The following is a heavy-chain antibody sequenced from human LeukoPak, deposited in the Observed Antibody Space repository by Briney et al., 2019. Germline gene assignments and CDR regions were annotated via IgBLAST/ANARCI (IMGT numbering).Heavy chain of an antibody. Sequence: SETLSLTCTVSGGSISSGGYYWSWIRQHPGKGLEWIGYIYYSGSTYYNPSLKSRVTISVDTSKNQFSLKLSSVTAADAAVYYCARSRITIFGVDSNWFDPWGQGTLVTVSP. V-gene: IGHV4-31*03. J-gene: IGHJ5*02. D-gene: IGHD3-3*01. CDR1: GGSISSGGYY. CDR3: ARSRITIFGVDSNWFDP. CDR2: IYYSGST.